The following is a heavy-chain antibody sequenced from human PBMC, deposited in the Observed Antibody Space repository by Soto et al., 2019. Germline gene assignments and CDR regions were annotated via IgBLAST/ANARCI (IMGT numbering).Heavy chain of an antibody. CDR1: GYTFTNYA. CDR2: INPGTGNT. CDR3: ARGAPPDS. J-gene: IGHJ4*02. V-gene: IGHV1-3*01. D-gene: IGHD1-26*01. Sequence: QVQLVQSGAEVKKPGASVKVSCKASGYTFTNYAMHWVRQAPGQRLEWMGWINPGTGNTKYSQNFQGRVTITRDTTASIAYMVLSGLRSEDTAVYYCARGAPPDSWGLGTRVAVSS.